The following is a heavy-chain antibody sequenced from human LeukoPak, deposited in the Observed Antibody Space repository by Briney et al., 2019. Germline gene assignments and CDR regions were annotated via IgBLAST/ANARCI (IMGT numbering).Heavy chain of an antibody. Sequence: GGSLRLSCAASGFNFSSYDMQWVRQVIGKGLEWVSAIGIAGDTHYSGSVKGRFTISRENAKNSLYLQMNSLRAGDTAVYYCARDPSGRGMDVWGQGTTVTVSS. V-gene: IGHV3-13*01. J-gene: IGHJ6*02. CDR1: GFNFSSYD. CDR2: IGIAGDT. CDR3: ARDPSGRGMDV. D-gene: IGHD6-19*01.